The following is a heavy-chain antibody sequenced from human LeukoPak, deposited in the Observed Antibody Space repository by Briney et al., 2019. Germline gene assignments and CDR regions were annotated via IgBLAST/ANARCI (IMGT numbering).Heavy chain of an antibody. V-gene: IGHV1-46*04. Sequence: GASVKVSCKAPGYTFTSYYIHWVRQAPGQGLEWMGIISPSVGTTTYAQKLEGRVTMTGDTSTTTVYIELRSLRSEDTAVYYCARIGDYGSGSEGFDPWGQRTLVTVSS. CDR3: ARIGDYGSGSEGFDP. J-gene: IGHJ5*02. CDR1: GYTFTSYY. CDR2: ISPSVGTT. D-gene: IGHD3-10*01.